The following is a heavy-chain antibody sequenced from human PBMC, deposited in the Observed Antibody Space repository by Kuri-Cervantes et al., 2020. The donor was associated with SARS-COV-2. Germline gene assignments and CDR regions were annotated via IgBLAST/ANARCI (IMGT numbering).Heavy chain of an antibody. CDR1: GFTVNSNY. V-gene: IGHV3-53*01. D-gene: IGHD6-6*01. CDR3: ARGGLGGQLVDGMDV. Sequence: GGSLRLSCAASGFTVNSNYMSWVRQAPGKGLEWVSVIYSSGSTNYADSVKGRFTISRDNAKNPLYLQMNSLRAEDTAVYYCARGGLGGQLVDGMDVWGQGTTVTVSS. J-gene: IGHJ6*02. CDR2: IYSSGST.